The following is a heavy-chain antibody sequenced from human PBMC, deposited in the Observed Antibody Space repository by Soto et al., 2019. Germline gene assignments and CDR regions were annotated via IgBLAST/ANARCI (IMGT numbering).Heavy chain of an antibody. CDR3: ARGDNYDILTGYYSPDAFDI. D-gene: IGHD3-9*01. CDR1: GFTFSSYS. Sequence: PGGSLRLSCAASGFTFSSYSMNWVRQAPGKGLEWVSYISSSSSTIYYADSVKGRFTISRDNAKNSLYLQMNSLRAEDTAVYYCARGDNYDILTGYYSPDAFDIWGQGTMVTVSS. J-gene: IGHJ3*02. CDR2: ISSSSSTI. V-gene: IGHV3-48*01.